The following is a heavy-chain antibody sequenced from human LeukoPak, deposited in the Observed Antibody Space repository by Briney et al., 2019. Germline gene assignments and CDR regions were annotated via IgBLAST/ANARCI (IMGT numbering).Heavy chain of an antibody. D-gene: IGHD4-23*01. V-gene: IGHV3-30-3*01. CDR1: GFTFSSYA. Sequence: GGSLRLSCAASGFTFSSYAMHWVRQAPGKGLEWVAVISHDGSNKYYADSVKGRFTISRDNSKNTLYLQMNSLRAEDTAVYYCARGATVVILSTFDYWGQGTLVTVSS. CDR3: ARGATVVILSTFDY. CDR2: ISHDGSNK. J-gene: IGHJ4*02.